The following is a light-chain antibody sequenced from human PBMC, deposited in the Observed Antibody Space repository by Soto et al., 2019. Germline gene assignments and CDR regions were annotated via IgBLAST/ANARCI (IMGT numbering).Light chain of an antibody. CDR2: AAS. J-gene: IGKJ5*01. Sequence: DIQMTQSPSSLSASVGDRVTITCRASESISRHLNWYQQKPGKAPKILIYAASSLQNGVPSRFRGSGSGTDFTLNITNLQPEDFATYYCQQTYSTLSITFGQGTRLDIK. CDR3: QQTYSTLSIT. V-gene: IGKV1-39*01. CDR1: ESISRH.